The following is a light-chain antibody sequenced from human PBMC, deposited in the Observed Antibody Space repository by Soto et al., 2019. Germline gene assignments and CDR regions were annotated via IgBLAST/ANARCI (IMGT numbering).Light chain of an antibody. CDR1: SSNIGTYG. CDR3: AAWDDILNGYV. CDR2: SNY. Sequence: QSVLTQPPSASGTPGQRVTISCSGSSSNIGTYGVNWYQQLPGTAPKLVIYSNYDRPSGVPDRFSGSTSGTSASLVIRGLQSEDEADYYCAAWDDILNGYVFGGGTKVTVL. J-gene: IGLJ1*01. V-gene: IGLV1-44*01.